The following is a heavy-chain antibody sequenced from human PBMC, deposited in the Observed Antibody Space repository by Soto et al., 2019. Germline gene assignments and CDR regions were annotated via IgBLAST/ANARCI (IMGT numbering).Heavy chain of an antibody. V-gene: IGHV3-21*01. CDR1: GFTFSSYS. CDR2: ISSSSSYI. J-gene: IGHJ6*03. D-gene: IGHD2-2*01. Sequence: EVQLVESGGGLVKPGGSLRLSCAASGFTFSSYSMNWVRQAPGKGLEWVSSISSSSSYIYYADSVKGRFTISRDNAKNSLYLQMNSLRDEDTAVYYCARDIVVVPAAMSPYYYYMDVWGKGTTVTVSS. CDR3: ARDIVVVPAAMSPYYYYMDV.